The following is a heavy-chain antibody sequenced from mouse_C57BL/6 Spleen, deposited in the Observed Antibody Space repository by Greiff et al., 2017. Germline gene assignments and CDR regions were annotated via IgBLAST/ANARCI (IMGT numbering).Heavy chain of an antibody. J-gene: IGHJ2*01. V-gene: IGHV1-52*01. Sequence: VQLQQPGAELVRPGSSVKLSCKASGYTFTSYWMHWVKQRPIQGLEWIGNIDPSDSETHYNQKFKDKATLTVDKSSSTAYMQLSSLTSEDSAVYYCARSKSSYYGGDYWGQGTTLTVSS. CDR2: IDPSDSET. D-gene: IGHD1-1*01. CDR3: ARSKSSYYGGDY. CDR1: GYTFTSYW.